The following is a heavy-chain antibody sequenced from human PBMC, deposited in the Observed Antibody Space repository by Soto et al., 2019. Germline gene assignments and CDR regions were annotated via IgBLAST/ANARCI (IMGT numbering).Heavy chain of an antibody. CDR3: AIGNPDWFDP. Sequence: XATLSLTCAVSGYSISSGLYWGWIRQPPGKGLEWIGTIYRGGITYYNPSLKSRVTISIDTSKNHFSLRLSSVTATDTAVYFCAIGNPDWFDPWGQRTLVTGSS. V-gene: IGHV4-38-2*01. CDR1: GYSISSGLY. D-gene: IGHD1-1*01. CDR2: IYRGGIT. J-gene: IGHJ5*02.